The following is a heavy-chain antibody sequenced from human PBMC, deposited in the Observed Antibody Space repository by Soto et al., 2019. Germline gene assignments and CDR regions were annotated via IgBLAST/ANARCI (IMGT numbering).Heavy chain of an antibody. Sequence: FLSISCAASGFIFDTTLMPWVRQAPGKGLMWVSRFDTDGISTTYADSVKGRFTISRDNAKNTLYLQMNCLTAEDTAVYYCARRVAQRYAFDMWGQGTVVS. CDR3: ARRVAQRYAFDM. J-gene: IGHJ3*02. V-gene: IGHV3-74*01. D-gene: IGHD2-15*01. CDR1: GFIFDTTL. CDR2: FDTDGIST.